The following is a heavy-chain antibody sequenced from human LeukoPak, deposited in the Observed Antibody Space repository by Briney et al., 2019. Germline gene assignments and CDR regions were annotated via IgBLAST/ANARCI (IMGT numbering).Heavy chain of an antibody. CDR3: ARVFDSGSQAYFYYMDV. CDR2: IYTSGST. J-gene: IGHJ6*03. V-gene: IGHV4-61*02. D-gene: IGHD3-10*01. CDR1: GGSISSGSYY. Sequence: SETLSLTCTVSGGSISSGSYYWSWIRQPAGKGLEWIGRIYTSGSTNYNPSLKSRVTISVDTSKNQFSLKLSSVTAADTAVYYCARVFDSGSQAYFYYMDVWGKGTTVTIFS.